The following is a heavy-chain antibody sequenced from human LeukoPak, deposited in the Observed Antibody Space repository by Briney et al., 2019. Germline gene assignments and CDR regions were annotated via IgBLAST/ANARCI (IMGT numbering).Heavy chain of an antibody. CDR2: ISAYSGNT. Sequence: ASVKVSCKASGYTFTSYGISWVRQAPGQGLEWMGWISAYSGNTNYAQKLQGRVTMTTDTSTSTAYMELRSLRSDDTAVYYCARAGRLRYYYYGMDVWGQGTTVTVSS. D-gene: IGHD4-17*01. J-gene: IGHJ6*02. CDR1: GYTFTSYG. CDR3: ARAGRLRYYYYGMDV. V-gene: IGHV1-18*01.